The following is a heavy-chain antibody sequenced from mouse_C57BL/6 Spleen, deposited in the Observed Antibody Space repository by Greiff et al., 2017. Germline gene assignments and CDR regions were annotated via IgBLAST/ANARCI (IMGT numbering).Heavy chain of an antibody. Sequence: VQLQQSGPELVKPGASVKISCKASGYTFTDYYMNWVKQSHGKSLEWIGDINPNNGGTSYNQKLKGKATLTVDKSSSTAYMELRSLTSEDSAVYYCAYGSSYDYAMDYWGQGTSVTVSS. V-gene: IGHV1-26*01. J-gene: IGHJ4*01. D-gene: IGHD1-1*01. CDR3: AYGSSYDYAMDY. CDR1: GYTFTDYY. CDR2: INPNNGGT.